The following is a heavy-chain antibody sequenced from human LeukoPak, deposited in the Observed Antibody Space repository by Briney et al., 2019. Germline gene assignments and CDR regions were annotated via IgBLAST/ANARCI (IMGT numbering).Heavy chain of an antibody. CDR3: TTDLPYDSSGYQP. J-gene: IGHJ5*02. D-gene: IGHD3-22*01. Sequence: PGGSLRLSCAASGFTFSNAWMSWVRQAPRKGLEWVGRIKSKTDGGTTDYAAPVRGRFTISRDDSKNTLYLQMSSLKTEDTAVYYCTTDLPYDSSGYQPWGQGTLVTVSS. V-gene: IGHV3-15*01. CDR2: IKSKTDGGTT. CDR1: GFTFSNAW.